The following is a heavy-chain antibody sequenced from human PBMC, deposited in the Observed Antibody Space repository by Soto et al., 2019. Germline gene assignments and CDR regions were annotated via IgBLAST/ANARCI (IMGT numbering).Heavy chain of an antibody. J-gene: IGHJ6*02. CDR3: ARPYVSGSYSYYTNYYGMDV. CDR2: IIPIFGTA. Sequence: SVKVSCKASGGTFSSYAISWVRQAPGQGLEWMGGIIPIFGTANYAQKFQGRVTITADESTSTAYMELSSLRSEDTAVYYCARPYVSGSYSYYTNYYGMDVWGQGTTVTVSS. V-gene: IGHV1-69*13. D-gene: IGHD3-16*02. CDR1: GGTFSSYA.